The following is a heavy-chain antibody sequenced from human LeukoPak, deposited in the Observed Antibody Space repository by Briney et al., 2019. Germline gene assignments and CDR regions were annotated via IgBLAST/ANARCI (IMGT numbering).Heavy chain of an antibody. V-gene: IGHV4-34*01. Sequence: SETLSLTCAVYGGSFSGYYWSWIRQPPGKGLEWIGEINHSGSTNYNLSLKSRVTISVDTSKNQFSLKLSSVTAADTAVYYCARATRAGYSSGWYYFDYWGQGTLVTVSS. D-gene: IGHD6-19*01. CDR1: GGSFSGYY. CDR2: INHSGST. J-gene: IGHJ4*02. CDR3: ARATRAGYSSGWYYFDY.